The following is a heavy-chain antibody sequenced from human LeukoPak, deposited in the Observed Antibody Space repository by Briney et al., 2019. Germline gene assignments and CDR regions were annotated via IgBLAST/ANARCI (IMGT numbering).Heavy chain of an antibody. CDR1: GYTFTSYG. Sequence: ASVKVSCKASGYTFTSYGISWVRQAPGQGLEWMGWISAYNGNTNYAQKLQGRVTMTIDTSTSTAYMELRSLRYDDTAVYYCARDYIAAPTDYWGQGTLVTVSS. V-gene: IGHV1-18*01. J-gene: IGHJ4*02. CDR3: ARDYIAAPTDY. CDR2: ISAYNGNT. D-gene: IGHD6-6*01.